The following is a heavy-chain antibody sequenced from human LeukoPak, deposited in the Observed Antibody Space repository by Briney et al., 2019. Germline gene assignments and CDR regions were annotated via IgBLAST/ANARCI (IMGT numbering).Heavy chain of an antibody. CDR2: ISSSGSTI. CDR1: GFTFSDYY. CDR3: AKDYGVDTAMGYFDY. J-gene: IGHJ4*02. Sequence: PGGSLRLSCAASGFTFSDYYMSWIRQAPGKGLEWVSYISSSGSTIYYADSVKGRFTISRDNAKNSLYLQMNSLRAEDTAVYYCAKDYGVDTAMGYFDYWGQGTLATVSS. V-gene: IGHV3-11*01. D-gene: IGHD5-18*01.